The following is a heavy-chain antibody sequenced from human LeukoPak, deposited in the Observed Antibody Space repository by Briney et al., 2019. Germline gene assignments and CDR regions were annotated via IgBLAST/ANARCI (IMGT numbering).Heavy chain of an antibody. CDR2: FDPEDGET. J-gene: IGHJ4*02. Sequence: ASVKVSCKVSGYTLTELSMHWVRQAPGKGLEWMGGFDPEDGETIYAQKFQGRVTMTVDTSTDTAYMELSSLRSEDTAVYYCATSDYYDSSGYLDYWGQGTLVTVSS. D-gene: IGHD3-22*01. V-gene: IGHV1-24*01. CDR3: ATSDYYDSSGYLDY. CDR1: GYTLTELS.